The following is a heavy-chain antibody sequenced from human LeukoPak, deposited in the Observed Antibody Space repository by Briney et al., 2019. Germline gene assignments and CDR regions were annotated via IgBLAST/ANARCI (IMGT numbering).Heavy chain of an antibody. J-gene: IGHJ4*02. CDR1: GGSFSGYY. CDR3: ARAHPFLRYYDSSGHYDY. V-gene: IGHV4-34*01. D-gene: IGHD3-22*01. CDR2: INHSGST. Sequence: SETLSLTCAVYGGSFSGYYWSWIRQPPGKGLEWIGEINHSGSTNYNPSLKSRVTISVDTSKNQFSPKLSSVTAADTAVYYCARAHPFLRYYDSSGHYDYWGQGTLVTVSS.